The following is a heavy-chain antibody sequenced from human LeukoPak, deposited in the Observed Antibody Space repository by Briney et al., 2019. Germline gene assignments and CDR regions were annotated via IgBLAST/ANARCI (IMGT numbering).Heavy chain of an antibody. J-gene: IGHJ6*03. CDR3: ARLPNTAIPDYYMDV. V-gene: IGHV3-20*04. Sequence: GGSLRHSCAASGFTFDDYGMSWVRQAPGKGLEWVSGIKWNGGSTGYTDSVKGRFTISRDNAKNSLYLQMNSLRAEDTALYYCARLPNTAIPDYYMDVWGKGATVTVSS. CDR1: GFTFDDYG. D-gene: IGHD5-18*01. CDR2: IKWNGGST.